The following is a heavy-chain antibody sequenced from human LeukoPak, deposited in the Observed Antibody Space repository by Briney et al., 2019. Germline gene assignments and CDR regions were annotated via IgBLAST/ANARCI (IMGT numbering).Heavy chain of an antibody. J-gene: IGHJ4*02. Sequence: GGSLRLSCAASGFTFSSYAMHWVRQAPGKGLEWVAVISYDGSNKYYADSVKGRFTISRGNSKNTLYLQMNSLRAEDTAVYYCVADFDWLTTITTPDYWGQGTLVTVSS. CDR1: GFTFSSYA. CDR2: ISYDGSNK. V-gene: IGHV3-30-3*01. D-gene: IGHD3-9*01. CDR3: VADFDWLTTITTPDY.